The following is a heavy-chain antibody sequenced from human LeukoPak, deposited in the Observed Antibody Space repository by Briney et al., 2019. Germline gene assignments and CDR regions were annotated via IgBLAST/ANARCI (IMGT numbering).Heavy chain of an antibody. Sequence: SQTLSLTCAISGDSVSSNSAAWNWIRQSPSRGLEWLGRTYYRSRWYNEYALSVRSRITINPDTSKNQFSLQLNSVTPEDTAVYYCARVTEKQYLPFDSWGQGTLVTVSS. V-gene: IGHV6-1*01. CDR3: ARVTEKQYLPFDS. CDR2: TYYRSRWYN. D-gene: IGHD6-19*01. J-gene: IGHJ4*02. CDR1: GDSVSSNSAA.